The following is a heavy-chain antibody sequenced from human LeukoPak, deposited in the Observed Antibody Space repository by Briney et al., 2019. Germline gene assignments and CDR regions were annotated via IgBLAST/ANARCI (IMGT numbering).Heavy chain of an antibody. V-gene: IGHV3-30*02. CDR2: MWYDGTNK. CDR3: AKDYYYGSGSYSIDY. CDR1: GFTFSSYG. D-gene: IGHD3-10*01. Sequence: GGSLRLSCAASGFTFSSYGMHWVRQAPGKGLEWVALMWYDGTNKYYADSVKGRFTISRDNSKNTLYLQMNSLRAENTAVYYCAKDYYYGSGSYSIDYWGQGTLVTVSS. J-gene: IGHJ4*02.